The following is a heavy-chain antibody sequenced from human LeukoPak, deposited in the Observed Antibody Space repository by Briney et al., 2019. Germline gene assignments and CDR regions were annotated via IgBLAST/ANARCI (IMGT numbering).Heavy chain of an antibody. D-gene: IGHD6-19*01. V-gene: IGHV1-46*01. CDR3: ARDVPYSSGWSYYYYYGMDV. Sequence: ASVKVSCKASGYTFTSYYMHWVRQAPGQGLEWMGIINPSGGSTSYAQKFQGRVTMTRDTSTSTVYMELSSLRSEDTAVYYCARDVPYSSGWSYYYYYGMDVWGQGTSVTVSS. CDR2: INPSGGST. CDR1: GYTFTSYY. J-gene: IGHJ6*02.